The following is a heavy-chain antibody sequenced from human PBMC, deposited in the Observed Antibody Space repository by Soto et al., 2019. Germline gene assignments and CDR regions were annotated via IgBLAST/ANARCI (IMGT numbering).Heavy chain of an antibody. CDR3: ARLKSNYYYYYGMDV. CDR1: GGSFSGYY. V-gene: IGHV4-34*01. J-gene: IGHJ6*02. Sequence: SETLSLTCAVYGGSFSGYYWSWIRQPPGKGLEWIGEINHSGSTNYNPSLKSRVTISVDTSKSQFSLKLSSVTAADTAVYYCARLKSNYYYYYGMDVWGQGTTVTVSS. CDR2: INHSGST.